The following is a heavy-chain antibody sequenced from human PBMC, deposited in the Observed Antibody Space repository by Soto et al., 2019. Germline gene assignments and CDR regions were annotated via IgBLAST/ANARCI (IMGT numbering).Heavy chain of an antibody. J-gene: IGHJ6*02. CDR1: GGSFSGYY. CDR2: INHSGST. Sequence: SETLSLTCAVYGGSFSGYYWSWIRQPPGKGMEWIGEINHSGSTNYNPSLKSRVTISVDTSKNQFSLKLSSVTAADTAVYYCARTVLGYCSGGSCSGYYYYGMDVWGQGTTVTVSS. D-gene: IGHD2-15*01. V-gene: IGHV4-34*01. CDR3: ARTVLGYCSGGSCSGYYYYGMDV.